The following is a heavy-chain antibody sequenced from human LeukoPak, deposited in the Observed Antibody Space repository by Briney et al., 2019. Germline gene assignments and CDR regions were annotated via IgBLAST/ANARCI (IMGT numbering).Heavy chain of an antibody. Sequence: ASVKVSCKASGGTFSSYAISWVRQAPGQGLEWMGGIIPILGTANYAQKFQGRVTITADESTSTAYMELSSLRSEDTAVYYCARDSPDIVATPLGYWGQGTLVTVSS. CDR2: IIPILGTA. V-gene: IGHV1-69*13. J-gene: IGHJ4*02. CDR3: ARDSPDIVATPLGY. D-gene: IGHD5-12*01. CDR1: GGTFSSYA.